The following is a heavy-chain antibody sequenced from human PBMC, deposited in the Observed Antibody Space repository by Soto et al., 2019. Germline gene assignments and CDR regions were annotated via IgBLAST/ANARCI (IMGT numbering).Heavy chain of an antibody. CDR2: IYYAGHT. J-gene: IGHJ6*02. CDR1: GGSITGYY. D-gene: IGHD2-8*01. V-gene: IGHV4-59*08. Sequence: QVQLQESGPGLVKPSETLSLTCTVSGGSITGYYWSWIRQPPGRGLEWFGYIYYAGHTLYTPSLNRRVTSSIDTSKNQFSRKLNSVTAADTAVYYCARHDGIPNLQKGMGVWGQGTTVTVSS. CDR3: ARHDGIPNLQKGMGV.